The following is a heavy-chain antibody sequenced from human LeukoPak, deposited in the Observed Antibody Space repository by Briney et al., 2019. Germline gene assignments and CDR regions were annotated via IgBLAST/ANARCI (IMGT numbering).Heavy chain of an antibody. CDR3: ARDSVEVRGVIIPYYFDY. J-gene: IGHJ4*02. CDR2: ISYDGSNK. Sequence: GGSLRLSCAASGFTFSSYAMHWVRQAPGKGLEWVAVISYDGSNKYYADSVKGRFTISRDNSKNTLYLQMTSLRAEDTAVYYCARDSVEVRGVIIPYYFDYWGQGTLVTVSS. D-gene: IGHD3-10*01. V-gene: IGHV3-30-3*01. CDR1: GFTFSSYA.